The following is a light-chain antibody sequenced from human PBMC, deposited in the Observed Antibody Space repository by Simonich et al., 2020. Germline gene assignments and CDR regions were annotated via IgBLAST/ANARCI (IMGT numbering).Light chain of an antibody. V-gene: IGKV4-1*01. CDR3: QQYYSTPFT. CDR2: WES. J-gene: IGKJ3*01. CDR1: QSVLYSSNNKNY. Sequence: DIVMTQSPDSLAVSLGERATINCQSSQSVLYSSNNKNYLAWYQQKPGQPPKLLIYWESTRETGVPDRVSGSGSGTDFTLTISSLQAEDVAVYYCQQYYSTPFTFGPGTKVDIK.